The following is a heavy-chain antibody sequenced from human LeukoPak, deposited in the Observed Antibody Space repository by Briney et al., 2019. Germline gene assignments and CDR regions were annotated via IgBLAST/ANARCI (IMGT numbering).Heavy chain of an antibody. J-gene: IGHJ3*02. D-gene: IGHD6-19*01. Sequence: GGSLRLSCAASGXTXXSYSXXXXXXAPGKGLEWVSSISXSSSYIYYADSVKGRFTISRDNAKNSLYLQMNSLRAEDTAVYYCARAQYSSGWYGDAFDIWGQGTMVTISS. CDR1: GXTXXSYS. CDR3: ARAQYSSGWYGDAFDI. V-gene: IGHV3-21*01. CDR2: ISXSSSYI.